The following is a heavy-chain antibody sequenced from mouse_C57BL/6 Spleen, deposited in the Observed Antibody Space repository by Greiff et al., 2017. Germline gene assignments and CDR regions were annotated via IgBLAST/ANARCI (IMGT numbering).Heavy chain of an antibody. Sequence: LQESGAELVRPGASVKLSCKASGYTFTDYYINWVKQRPGQGLEWIARIYPGSGNTYYNEKFKGKATLTAEKSSSTAYMQLSSLTSEDSAVYFCARFGDWYFDVWGTGTTVTVSS. CDR1: GYTFTDYY. CDR3: ARFGDWYFDV. J-gene: IGHJ1*03. CDR2: IYPGSGNT. D-gene: IGHD3-1*01. V-gene: IGHV1-76*01.